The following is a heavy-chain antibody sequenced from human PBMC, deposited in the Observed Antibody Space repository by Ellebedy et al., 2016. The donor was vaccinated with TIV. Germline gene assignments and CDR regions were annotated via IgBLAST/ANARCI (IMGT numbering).Heavy chain of an antibody. Sequence: LSLTCAASGFTFSSYAMSWVRQAPGKGLVWVSSINSDGSPTRYADSVQGRFTISRDNAKNTLYLQMNSLRAEDTAVYYCARGGLVGAIDYWGQGTLVTVPS. CDR3: ARGGLVGAIDY. CDR2: INSDGSPT. V-gene: IGHV3-74*01. D-gene: IGHD1-26*01. J-gene: IGHJ4*02. CDR1: GFTFSSYA.